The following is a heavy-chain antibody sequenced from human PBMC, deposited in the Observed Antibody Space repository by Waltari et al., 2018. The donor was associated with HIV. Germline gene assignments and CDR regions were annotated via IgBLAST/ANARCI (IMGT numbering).Heavy chain of an antibody. CDR3: VRGVDT. V-gene: IGHV4-39*01. Sequence: QLRESGPGLVRPSASLRHTCSVSGGFISSRSYYWAWIRQPPGKGLEWIGSVYSDGRTYYNPSLNGRMSMSADTSKNQFFLQVKSVTVTDTALYFCVRGVDTWGQGILVTVS. J-gene: IGHJ5*02. CDR1: GGFISSRSYY. CDR2: VYSDGRT.